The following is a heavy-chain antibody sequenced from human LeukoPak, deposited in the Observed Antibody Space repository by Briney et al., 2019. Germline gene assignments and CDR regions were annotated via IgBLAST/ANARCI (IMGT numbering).Heavy chain of an antibody. CDR3: AKDVLLYAFDI. Sequence: GGSLRLSCAASGFTFSSYAMHWVRQAPGKGLEWVAVISYDGSNKYYADSVKGRFTISRDNSKNTLYLQMNSLRAEDTAVYYCAKDVLLYAFDIWGQGTMVTVSS. V-gene: IGHV3-30-3*02. J-gene: IGHJ3*02. D-gene: IGHD3-10*01. CDR2: ISYDGSNK. CDR1: GFTFSSYA.